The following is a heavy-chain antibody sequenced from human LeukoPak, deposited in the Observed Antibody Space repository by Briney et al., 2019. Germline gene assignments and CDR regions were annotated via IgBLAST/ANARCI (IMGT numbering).Heavy chain of an antibody. CDR2: INPNSGGT. V-gene: IGHV1-2*02. CDR1: GYTFTGYY. J-gene: IGHJ4*02. CDR3: ARAYQRKLELRSSAFDY. D-gene: IGHD1-7*01. Sequence: ASVKVSCKASGYTFTGYYMHWVRLAPGQGLEWMGWINPNSGGTNYAQKFQGRVTMTRDTSISTAYMELSRLRSDDTAVYYCARAYQRKLELRSSAFDYWGQGTLVTVSS.